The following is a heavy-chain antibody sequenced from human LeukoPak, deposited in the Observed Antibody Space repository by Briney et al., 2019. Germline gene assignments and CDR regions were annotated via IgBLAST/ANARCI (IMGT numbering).Heavy chain of an antibody. Sequence: PSETLSLTCTVSGDSMNNKYWIWNRQPAGKGLEWIGRMFSSGNTGYNPTDYNPSLKSRVTMSIETSKNQFSLKVTSVTAADTAVYDCARGLKWGSGYDWGIEHWGQGALVTVSS. J-gene: IGHJ4*02. CDR1: GDSMNNKY. CDR3: ARGLKWGSGYDWGIEH. V-gene: IGHV4-4*07. D-gene: IGHD5-12*01. CDR2: MFSSGNTGYNPT.